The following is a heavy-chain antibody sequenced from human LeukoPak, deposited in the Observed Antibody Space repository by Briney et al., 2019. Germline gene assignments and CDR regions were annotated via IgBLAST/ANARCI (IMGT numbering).Heavy chain of an antibody. J-gene: IGHJ4*02. CDR1: GFTFSNYW. V-gene: IGHV3-7*03. D-gene: IGHD7-27*01. Sequence: GGSLRLSCAASGFTFSNYWMTWVRQAPGKGLEWVANIKQDGSEIYYVDSVKGRFTISRDNAKNSLYLQMNSLRAEDTAVYYCVRDKLTGVSRLDYWGQGTLLTVSS. CDR3: VRDKLTGVSRLDY. CDR2: IKQDGSEI.